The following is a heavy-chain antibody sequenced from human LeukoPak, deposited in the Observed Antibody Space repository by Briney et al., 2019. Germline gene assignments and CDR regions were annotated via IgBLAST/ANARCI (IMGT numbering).Heavy chain of an antibody. V-gene: IGHV1-18*01. Sequence: ASVKLSCKASVYTFNSYGISWGRQAPGQGLEWMGWISAYNGNTNYAQKLQVRVTMTTDTSTSTAYMEPRSLRSDDTAVYYCARDLHLGELSSLDYWGQGTLVTVSS. CDR2: ISAYNGNT. CDR3: ARDLHLGELSSLDY. CDR1: VYTFNSYG. J-gene: IGHJ4*02. D-gene: IGHD3-16*02.